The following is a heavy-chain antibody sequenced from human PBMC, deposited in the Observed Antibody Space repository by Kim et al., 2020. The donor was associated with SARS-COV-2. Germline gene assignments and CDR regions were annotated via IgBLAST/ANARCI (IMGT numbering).Heavy chain of an antibody. CDR2: IISTGRTI. Sequence: GGSLRLSCGASGFALSRFSMNWVRQAPGKGLEWLSFIISTGRTIDYADSVNGRFTISRDNAKNSLYLQMNSLRDEDTAVYYCASLKFWSDSYNYPMDAWG. J-gene: IGHJ6*01. V-gene: IGHV3-48*02. CDR3: ASLKFWSDSYNYPMDA. D-gene: IGHD2-8*02. CDR1: GFALSRFS.